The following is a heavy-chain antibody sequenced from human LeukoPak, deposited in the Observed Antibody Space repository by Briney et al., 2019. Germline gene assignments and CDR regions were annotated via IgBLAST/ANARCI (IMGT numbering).Heavy chain of an antibody. Sequence: GSLRLSCAYLGFTFSSYEMNWVRQAPGKGLEWVSYISSSGSTIYYADSVKGRFTISRDNAKNSLYLQMNSLRAEDTAVYYCAELGITMIGGVWGKGTTVTISS. D-gene: IGHD3-10*02. V-gene: IGHV3-48*03. J-gene: IGHJ6*04. CDR2: ISSSGSTI. CDR3: AELGITMIGGV. CDR1: GFTFSSYE.